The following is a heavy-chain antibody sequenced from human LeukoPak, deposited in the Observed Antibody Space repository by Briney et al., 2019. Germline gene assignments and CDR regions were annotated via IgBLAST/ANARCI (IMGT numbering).Heavy chain of an antibody. CDR1: GFTFSSYW. J-gene: IGHJ4*02. CDR2: INSDGSSI. D-gene: IGHD2-2*01. V-gene: IGHV3-74*01. CDR3: ARASSTSCYY. Sequence: HSGGSLRLSCAASGFTFSSYWMHWVRQAPGKGLVWVSRINSDGSSINYADSVKGRFTISRDNAKNTLYLQMNSLRVEDTAVYYCARASSTSCYYWGQGTLVTVSS.